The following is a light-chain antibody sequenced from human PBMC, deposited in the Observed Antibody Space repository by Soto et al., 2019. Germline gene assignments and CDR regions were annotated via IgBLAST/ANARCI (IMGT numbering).Light chain of an antibody. J-gene: IGKJ1*01. CDR2: KAS. V-gene: IGKV1-5*03. CDR3: QQCSSYPWT. CDR1: QCISSW. Sequence: DIQMTQSPSTLSASVGDRVTITCRASQCISSWLAWYQQKPGKAPKLLIYKASSLQSGVPSRFSGSGSGTEFTLTISSLQPDDFAAYYCQQCSSYPWTFGQGTKVEIK.